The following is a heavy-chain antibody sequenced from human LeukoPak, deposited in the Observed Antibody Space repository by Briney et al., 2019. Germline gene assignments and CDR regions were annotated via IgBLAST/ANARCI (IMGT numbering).Heavy chain of an antibody. CDR3: ARDSAHSGYDPNWFDP. D-gene: IGHD5-12*01. Sequence: PSETLSLTCTVSGGSTSSYYWSWIRQPAGKGLEWIGRIYTSGSTNYNPSLKSRVTMSVDTSTNQFSLKLSSVTAADTAVYYCARDSAHSGYDPNWFDPWGQGTLVTVSS. CDR1: GGSTSSYY. CDR2: IYTSGST. V-gene: IGHV4-4*07. J-gene: IGHJ5*02.